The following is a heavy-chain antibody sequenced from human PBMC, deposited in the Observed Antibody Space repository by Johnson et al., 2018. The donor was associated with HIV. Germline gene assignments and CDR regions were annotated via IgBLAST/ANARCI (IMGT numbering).Heavy chain of an antibody. CDR3: ARVPEGDDDAFDI. Sequence: VQLVESGGGVVQPGRSLRLSCAASGFTVSSNYMSWVRQAPGKGLEWVSVIYSGGSTYYADSVKGRFTISRDNSKNTLYLQMNSLRAEDTAVYYCARVPEGDDDAFDIWGQGTMVTVSS. D-gene: IGHD2-21*01. J-gene: IGHJ3*02. CDR1: GFTVSSNY. CDR2: IYSGGST. V-gene: IGHV3-66*02.